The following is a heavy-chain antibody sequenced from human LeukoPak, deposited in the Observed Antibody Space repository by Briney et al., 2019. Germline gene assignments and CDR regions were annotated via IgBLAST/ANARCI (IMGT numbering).Heavy chain of an antibody. V-gene: IGHV3-7*01. D-gene: IGHD3-3*01. CDR2: IKQDGSEK. J-gene: IGHJ4*02. CDR3: ARDLTHYDFWSGPDY. CDR1: GFTFSSYW. Sequence: GGSLRLSCAASGFTFSSYWMSWVRQAPGKGLEWVANIKQDGSEKYYVDSVKGRFTISRDNSKNTLYLQMNSLRAEDTAVYYCARDLTHYDFWSGPDYWGQGTLVTVSS.